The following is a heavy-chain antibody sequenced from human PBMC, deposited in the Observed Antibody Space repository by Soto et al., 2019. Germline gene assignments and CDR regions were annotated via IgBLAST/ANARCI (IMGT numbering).Heavy chain of an antibody. CDR2: IIPIFGTA. Sequence: QVQLVQTRAKVKKPGSSVKVSCKASGGTFSSYAISWVRQAPGQGLEWMGGIIPIFGTANYAQKFQGRVTITADESTSTAYIELSSLRSEDTAVYYCARGPDYGDYSYGMDVWGQGTTVTVSS. CDR1: GGTFSSYA. D-gene: IGHD4-17*01. V-gene: IGHV1-69*12. J-gene: IGHJ6*02. CDR3: ARGPDYGDYSYGMDV.